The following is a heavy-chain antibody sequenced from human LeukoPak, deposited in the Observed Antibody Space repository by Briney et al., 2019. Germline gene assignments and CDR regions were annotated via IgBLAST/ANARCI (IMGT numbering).Heavy chain of an antibody. J-gene: IGHJ6*02. V-gene: IGHV3-21*01. D-gene: IGHD6-19*01. CDR2: ISSSSSYI. Sequence: PGGSLRLSCAASGFTSSSYSMNWVRQAPGKGLEWVSAISSSSSYIYYADSVKGRFTISRDNAKNSLYLQMNSLRAEDTAVYYCAPYSSGWYYYYYGMDVWGQGTTVTVSS. CDR1: GFTSSSYS. CDR3: APYSSGWYYYYYGMDV.